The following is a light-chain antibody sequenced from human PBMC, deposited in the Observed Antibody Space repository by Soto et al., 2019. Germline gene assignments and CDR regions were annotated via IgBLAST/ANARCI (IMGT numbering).Light chain of an antibody. CDR1: QSVSSTY. CDR2: GAS. Sequence: IVLTQAPGTPSLSPGGKTTLSLRATQSVSSTYLAWYQQKPGQAPRLLIYGASSRATGIPDRFSGSGSGTDFTLTISRLEPEDFAVYYCQQYGNSPITFGQGTRLEIK. V-gene: IGKV3-20*01. CDR3: QQYGNSPIT. J-gene: IGKJ5*01.